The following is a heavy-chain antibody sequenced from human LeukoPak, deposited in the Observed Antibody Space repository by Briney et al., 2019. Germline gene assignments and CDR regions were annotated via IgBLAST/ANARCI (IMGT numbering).Heavy chain of an antibody. J-gene: IGHJ4*02. CDR1: GFTVSTNY. CDR3: AKAGLVRGGALDS. Sequence: GGSLRLSCAASGFTVSTNYVSWVRQAPGKGLEWVSSISSSSSYIYYADSVKGRFTISRDNAKNSLYLQMNSLRAEDTAVYYCAKAGLVRGGALDSWGQGTLVTVSS. D-gene: IGHD4/OR15-4a*01. V-gene: IGHV3-21*01. CDR2: ISSSSSYI.